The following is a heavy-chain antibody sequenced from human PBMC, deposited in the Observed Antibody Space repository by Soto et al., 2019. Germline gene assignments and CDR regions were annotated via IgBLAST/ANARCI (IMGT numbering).Heavy chain of an antibody. CDR1: GFSFSLST. D-gene: IGHD4-17*01. V-gene: IGHV3-64*02. CDR2: VSHDGVNT. J-gene: IGHJ4*02. Sequence: GGSLRLSCAASGFSFSLSTLHWVRQAPGKGLEYISAVSHDGVNTYYADSVKDRFTISRDNSKNTMYLQMGSLRPEDMGVYYCARDDYGDYVFTYWGRGTLVTVSS. CDR3: ARDDYGDYVFTY.